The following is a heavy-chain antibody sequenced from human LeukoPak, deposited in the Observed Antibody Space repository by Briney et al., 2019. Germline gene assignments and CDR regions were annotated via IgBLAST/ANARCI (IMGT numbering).Heavy chain of an antibody. CDR2: IKQDGSEK. CDR3: AREKDSSGLDAFDI. Sequence: GGSLRLSCAASGFTFSSYAMSWVRQAPGKGLEWVANIKQDGSEKYYVDSVKGRFTISRDNAKNSLYLQMNSLRAEDTAVYYCAREKDSSGLDAFDIWGQGTMVTVSS. J-gene: IGHJ3*02. V-gene: IGHV3-7*01. CDR1: GFTFSSYA. D-gene: IGHD3-22*01.